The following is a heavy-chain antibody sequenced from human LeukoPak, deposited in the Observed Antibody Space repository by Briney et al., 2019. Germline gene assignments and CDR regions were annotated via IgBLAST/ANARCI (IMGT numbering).Heavy chain of an antibody. CDR3: ARHSRSGYGDYESAFDI. CDR1: GFTFSSYSMN. CDR2: FYYTGST. J-gene: IGHJ3*02. D-gene: IGHD5-12*01. Sequence: PGGSLRLSCAASGFTFSSYSMNWVRQAPGKGLEWIGNFYYTGSTYYNPSLKSRITISVDTSKNQFSLKLRSVTAADTAVYYCARHSRSGYGDYESAFDIWGQGTMVTVSS. V-gene: IGHV4-39*01.